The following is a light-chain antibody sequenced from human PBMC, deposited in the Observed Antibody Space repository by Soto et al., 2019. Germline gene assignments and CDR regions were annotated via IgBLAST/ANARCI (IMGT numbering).Light chain of an antibody. CDR2: GAF. Sequence: EIVLTQSPGTLSVSPGERATLLCLARQSISSTYLAWYQKKPGQAPRLLLYGAFNRATGIPDRFSGSGPGTDFTLTISRLEPEDCAFYYCQQYGSSSFAFGPGTKVEIK. V-gene: IGKV3-20*01. CDR3: QQYGSSSFA. J-gene: IGKJ3*01. CDR1: QSISSTY.